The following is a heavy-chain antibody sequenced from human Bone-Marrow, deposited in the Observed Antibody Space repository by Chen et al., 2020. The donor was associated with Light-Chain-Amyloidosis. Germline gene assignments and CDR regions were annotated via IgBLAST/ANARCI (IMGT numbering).Heavy chain of an antibody. Sequence: QVQLVESGGGVVQPGRSLRLSCAASGFSFSSYGMPWVRQAPGKGLEWVSVILIDASNKYYADSVKGRFTISRDNSKNTLYLQMNSLRTEDTAVYYCAREPGYYVWGSYHSFYYFDYWGQGTLVTVSS. J-gene: IGHJ4*02. CDR3: AREPGYYVWGSYHSFYYFDY. CDR1: GFSFSSYG. CDR2: ILIDASNK. V-gene: IGHV3-33*01. D-gene: IGHD3-16*02.